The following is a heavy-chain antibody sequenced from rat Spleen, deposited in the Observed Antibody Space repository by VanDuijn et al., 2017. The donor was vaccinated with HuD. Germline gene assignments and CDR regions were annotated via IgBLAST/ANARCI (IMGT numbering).Heavy chain of an antibody. Sequence: EVQLVESGGGLVQPGRSLKLSCAVSGFTFSDYAMAWVRQAPKKGLEWVATIVYDGSRIYYRDSVKGRFTISRDNAKTTLYLQMNSLRSEDTATYFCTRANYGYEGLWFPYWGQGTLVTVSS. CDR1: GFTFSDYA. D-gene: IGHD1-7*01. CDR3: TRANYGYEGLWFPY. J-gene: IGHJ3*01. V-gene: IGHV5-17*01. CDR2: IVYDGSRI.